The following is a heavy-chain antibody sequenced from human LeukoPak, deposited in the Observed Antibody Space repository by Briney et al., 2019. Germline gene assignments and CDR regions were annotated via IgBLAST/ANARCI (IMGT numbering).Heavy chain of an antibody. V-gene: IGHV3-21*01. D-gene: IGHD2-2*01. CDR3: ARGLGYCSSTSCLNWFDP. CDR1: GFTFSSYS. J-gene: IGHJ5*02. CDR2: ISSRSSYI. Sequence: PGGALRLSCAASGFTFSSYSMNWVRQAPGKGLEWVSSISSRSSYIYYADSVKGRFTIPRDNAKNSLYLQMNSLRAEDTAVYYCARGLGYCSSTSCLNWFDPWGQGTLVTVSS.